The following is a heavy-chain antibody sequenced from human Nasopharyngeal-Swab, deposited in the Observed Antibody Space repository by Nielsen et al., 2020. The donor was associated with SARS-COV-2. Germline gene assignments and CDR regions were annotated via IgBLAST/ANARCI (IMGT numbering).Heavy chain of an antibody. D-gene: IGHD6-19*01. CDR2: ISWNSGSI. V-gene: IGHV3-9*01. Sequence: VRQAPGKGLEWVSGISWNSGSIGYADSVKGRFTISRDNAKNSLYLQMSSLRAEDTALYYCAKDHRSGYSSGWYYFDYWGQGTLVTVSS. J-gene: IGHJ4*02. CDR3: AKDHRSGYSSGWYYFDY.